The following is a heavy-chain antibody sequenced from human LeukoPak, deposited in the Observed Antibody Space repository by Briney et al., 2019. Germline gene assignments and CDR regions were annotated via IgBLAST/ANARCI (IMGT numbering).Heavy chain of an antibody. V-gene: IGHV1-3*01. CDR2: INAGNGNT. J-gene: IGHJ4*02. D-gene: IGHD2-15*01. CDR3: ARLGYCSGGSCY. CDR1: GYTFTSYA. Sequence: ASVKVSCKASGYTFTSYAMHWVRQAPGHRLEWMGWINAGNGNTKYSQKFQGRVTITRDTSASTAYMELSSLRSEDTAVYYCARLGYCSGGSCYWGQGTLVTVSS.